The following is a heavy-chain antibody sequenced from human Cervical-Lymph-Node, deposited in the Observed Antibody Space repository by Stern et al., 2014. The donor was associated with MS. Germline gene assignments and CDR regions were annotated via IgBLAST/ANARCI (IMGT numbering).Heavy chain of an antibody. Sequence: VQLVQSGAAVKKPGSSVTVSCKASGGTFSSYAVNWVRQAPGQGLEWTGGIITMSDTAKYAQKFQDRVAVTAAESMSTVYMELSSLRSEDTAVYYCAGNLLGYCSGGTCYSDKWGQGTLVTVSA. D-gene: IGHD2-15*01. J-gene: IGHJ4*02. CDR3: AGNLLGYCSGGTCYSDK. CDR2: IITMSDTA. CDR1: GGTFSSYA. V-gene: IGHV1-69*01.